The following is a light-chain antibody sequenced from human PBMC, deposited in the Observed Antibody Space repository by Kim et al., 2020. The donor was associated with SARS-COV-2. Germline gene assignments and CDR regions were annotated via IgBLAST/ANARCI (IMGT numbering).Light chain of an antibody. CDR1: QGISRS. J-gene: IGKJ1*01. CDR3: QYQHHSSYWT. Sequence: SVAATVTIACGASQGISRSLAGYQHKPGKAPNPLFKMAHILQSGFPSRFSGSGSGTEFTLPISSLQPDDFATFYGQYQHHSSYWTFGQGTKLEI. CDR2: MAH. V-gene: IGKV1-5*03.